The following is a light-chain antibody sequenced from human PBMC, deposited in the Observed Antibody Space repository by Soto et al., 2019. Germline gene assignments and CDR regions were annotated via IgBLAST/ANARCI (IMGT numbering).Light chain of an antibody. J-gene: IGLJ2*01. CDR1: SSDVAIYNY. CDR2: EVN. V-gene: IGLV2-14*01. CDR3: SSYTSSSILI. Sequence: QSVLTQPASVSGSPGQSITISCTGTSSDVAIYNYVSWYQQHPGKAPKLIIYEVNNRPSGVSNRFSGSKSGNTASLTISGLQAEDEGDYYCSSYTSSSILIFGGGTKLTVL.